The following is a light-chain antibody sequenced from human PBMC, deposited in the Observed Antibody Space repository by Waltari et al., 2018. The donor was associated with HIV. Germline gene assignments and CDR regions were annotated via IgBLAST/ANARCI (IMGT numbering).Light chain of an antibody. CDR2: EAS. CDR1: QTINSHC. J-gene: IGKJ1*01. Sequence: VLTQSPVSLCPSPGERATLSCGASQTINSHCLAWYQQRLGLPPSLLLYEASKRASGVPDRFSGAGSGTDFTLTINRLDPEDSAVYFCQQYSSSPWTFGQVTKV. V-gene: IGKV3D-20*01. CDR3: QQYSSSPWT.